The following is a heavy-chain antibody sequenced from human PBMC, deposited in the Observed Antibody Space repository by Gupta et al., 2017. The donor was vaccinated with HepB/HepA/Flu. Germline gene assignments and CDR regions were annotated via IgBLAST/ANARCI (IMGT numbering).Heavy chain of an antibody. D-gene: IGHD4-17*01. CDR1: GFTFSSYE. J-gene: IGHJ3*02. CDR2: ISSSGSTI. V-gene: IGHV3-48*03. Sequence: EVQLVESGGGLVQPGGSLRLSCAASGFTFSSYEMNWVRQAPGKGLEWVSYISSSGSTIYYADSVKGRFTISRDNAKNSLYLQMNSLRAEDTAVYYCARSPDYGDYDAFDIWGQGTMVTVSS. CDR3: ARSPDYGDYDAFDI.